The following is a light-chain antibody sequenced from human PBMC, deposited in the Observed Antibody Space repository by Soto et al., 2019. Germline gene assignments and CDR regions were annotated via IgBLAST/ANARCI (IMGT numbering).Light chain of an antibody. V-gene: IGLV2-14*01. J-gene: IGLJ1*01. CDR3: SSYTGGSTYV. Sequence: QSVLTQPASVSGSPGQSITISCTGNSSDIGGYKYVSWYQQHPGKAPKLMIYDVSNRPSGVFNRFSGSKSGNTATLTVSGLQGEDEAEYYCSSYTGGSTYVFGTGTKVTVL. CDR2: DVS. CDR1: SSDIGGYKY.